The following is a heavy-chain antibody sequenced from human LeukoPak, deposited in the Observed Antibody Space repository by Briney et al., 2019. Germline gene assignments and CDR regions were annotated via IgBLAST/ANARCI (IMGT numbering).Heavy chain of an antibody. V-gene: IGHV3-23*01. Sequence: GGSLRLSCAASGFTFSSYAMSWVRRAPGKGLEWVSAISGSGGSTYYADSVKGRFTISRDNSKNTLYLQMNSLRAEDTAVYYCAKRVTDLKMYYVDYWGQGTLVTGSS. J-gene: IGHJ4*02. CDR1: GFTFSSYA. D-gene: IGHD2-21*02. CDR3: AKRVTDLKMYYVDY. CDR2: ISGSGGST.